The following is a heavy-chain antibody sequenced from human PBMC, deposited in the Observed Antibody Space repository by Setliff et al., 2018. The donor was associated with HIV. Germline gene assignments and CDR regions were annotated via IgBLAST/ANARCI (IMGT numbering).Heavy chain of an antibody. CDR3: ARLDYSNYYSYYIDV. J-gene: IGHJ6*03. V-gene: IGHV4-39*01. CDR2: IYDSGST. D-gene: IGHD4-4*01. Sequence: PSETLSLTCSVYGASISNSNSYWGWIRQPPGKRLEWLGSIYDSGSTSYNPSLSSRVTISVDTSKNQVSLRLNSVTAADTAVYYCARLDYSNYYSYYIDVWGEGTMVTVSS. CDR1: GASISNSNSY.